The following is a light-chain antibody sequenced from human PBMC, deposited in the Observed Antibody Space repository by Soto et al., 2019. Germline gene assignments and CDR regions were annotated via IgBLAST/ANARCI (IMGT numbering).Light chain of an antibody. Sequence: DIRMTQSPSTLSASVGDRVTITCRASQTIGRWLAWYQQSPGRAPKLLIYEVSSLESGVPSRFSGSGSGTEFTLTISSLQPDDFATYYCQQYYASWTFGQGTKVETK. CDR3: QQYYASWT. CDR2: EVS. CDR1: QTIGRW. J-gene: IGKJ1*01. V-gene: IGKV1-5*03.